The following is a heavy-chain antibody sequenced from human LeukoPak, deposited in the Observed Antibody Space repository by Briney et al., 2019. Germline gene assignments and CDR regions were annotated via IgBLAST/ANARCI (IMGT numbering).Heavy chain of an antibody. V-gene: IGHV3-11*06. CDR3: AYESGGYHQRSDAFDI. CDR2: ISTSSGYT. CDR1: GFTFSDSY. D-gene: IGHD3-22*01. J-gene: IGHJ3*02. Sequence: GGSLRLSCTASGFTFSDSYMNWIRQAPGKGPEWISLISTSSGYTDYADSVKGRFTISRDNAKNSLYLQMDSLRVEDTAMYYCAYESGGYHQRSDAFDIWGRGTVVIVSS.